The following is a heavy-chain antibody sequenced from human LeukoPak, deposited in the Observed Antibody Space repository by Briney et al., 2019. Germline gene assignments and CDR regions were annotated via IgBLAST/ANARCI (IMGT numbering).Heavy chain of an antibody. J-gene: IGHJ4*02. CDR2: IKQDGSEK. Sequence: GGSLRLSCGVSGFTFSNYWMSWVRQAPGKGLEWVANIKQDGSEKYYVDSVKGRFTVSRDNAKNSLYLQMNSLRVEDTAVYYCAKIDNLLSGYYRDYWGQGTLVTVSS. CDR1: GFTFSNYW. D-gene: IGHD3-3*01. V-gene: IGHV3-7*01. CDR3: AKIDNLLSGYYRDY.